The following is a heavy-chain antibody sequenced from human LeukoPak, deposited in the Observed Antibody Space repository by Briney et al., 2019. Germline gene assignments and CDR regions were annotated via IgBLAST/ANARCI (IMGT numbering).Heavy chain of an antibody. D-gene: IGHD6-19*01. CDR3: AGAFSGWSPKF. Sequence: PGGSLRLSCAASGFTFSSYTMNWVRQAPGKGLEWVSGISDGGGATYYADSVKGRFTLSRDNSKNTLYLQMNSLRADDTAVYYCAGAFSGWSPKFWGQGTLVTVSS. J-gene: IGHJ4*02. CDR2: ISDGGGAT. CDR1: GFTFSSYT. V-gene: IGHV3-23*01.